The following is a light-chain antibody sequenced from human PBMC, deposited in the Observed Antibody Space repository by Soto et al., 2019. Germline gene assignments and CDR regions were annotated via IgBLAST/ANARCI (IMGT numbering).Light chain of an antibody. J-gene: IGKJ4*01. CDR1: QDISSY. CDR2: DAS. CDR3: QQYDNLPRLT. V-gene: IGKV1-33*01. Sequence: DIPMTQSPSSLSASVGDRVTITCQASQDISSYLNWYQQKPGKAPKLLIYDASNLETGVPSRFSGSGSGTDFTFPISSLQPEDIATYYCQQYDNLPRLTFGGGTKVEIK.